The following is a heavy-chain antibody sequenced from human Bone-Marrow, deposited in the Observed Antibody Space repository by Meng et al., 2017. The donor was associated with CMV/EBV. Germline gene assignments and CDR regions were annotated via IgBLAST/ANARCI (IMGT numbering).Heavy chain of an antibody. CDR3: AREVVTPGGQIY. CDR2: IYYSGST. D-gene: IGHD4-23*01. J-gene: IGHJ4*02. V-gene: IGHV4-38-2*02. CDR1: GYSITSGYY. Sequence: SETLSLTCTVSGYSITSGYYWGWIRQSPVKGLEWIGSIYYSGSTYYNPSLKSRVTISVDTSKNQFSLKLSSVTAADTAVYYCAREVVTPGGQIYWGQGTLVTVSS.